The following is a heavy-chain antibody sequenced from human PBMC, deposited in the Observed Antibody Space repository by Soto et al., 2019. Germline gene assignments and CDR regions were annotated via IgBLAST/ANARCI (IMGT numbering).Heavy chain of an antibody. J-gene: IGHJ3*02. V-gene: IGHV4-59*01. CDR1: GGSISSYY. CDR3: ARDRSYSSGWYNAFDI. CDR2: IYYSGST. D-gene: IGHD6-19*01. Sequence: QVRLQESGPGLVKPSETLSLTCTVSGGSISSYYWSWIRQPPGKGLEWIGYIYYSGSTNYNPSLKSRVTISVDTSKNQFSLKLSSVTAADTAVYYCARDRSYSSGWYNAFDIWGQGTMVTVSS.